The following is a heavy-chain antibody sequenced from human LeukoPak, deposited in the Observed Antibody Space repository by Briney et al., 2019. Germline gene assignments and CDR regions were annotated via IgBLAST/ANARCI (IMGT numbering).Heavy chain of an antibody. CDR1: GGSISSYY. J-gene: IGHJ4*02. V-gene: IGHV4-59*01. Sequence: SSETLSLTCTVSGGSISSYYWSWIRQPPGQGLEWIRYIYFSWSTAYNPSLKSRVHLSVDTSKRQFSLKLSSVTAADTAIYYCARDPSTFYFDYWGQGALVTVSS. CDR2: IYFSWST. CDR3: ARDPSTFYFDY. D-gene: IGHD3-16*01.